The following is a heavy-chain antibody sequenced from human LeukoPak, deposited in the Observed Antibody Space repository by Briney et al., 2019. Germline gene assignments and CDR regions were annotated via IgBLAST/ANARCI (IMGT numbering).Heavy chain of an antibody. CDR2: INHSGST. J-gene: IGHJ4*02. CDR1: SGSFSNFY. CDR3: ARHVTGYYGSGSYAEFDY. Sequence: PSETLSLTCAVFSGSFSNFYWSWIRQPPGKGLEWIGEINHSGSTNYNPSLKSRVTISVDTSKNQFSLRLSSVTAADTAVYYCARHVTGYYGSGSYAEFDYWGQGTLVTVSS. V-gene: IGHV4-34*01. D-gene: IGHD3-10*01.